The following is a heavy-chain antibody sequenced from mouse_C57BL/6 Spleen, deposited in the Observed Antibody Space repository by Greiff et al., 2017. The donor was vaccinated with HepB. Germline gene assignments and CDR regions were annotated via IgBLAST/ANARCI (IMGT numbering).Heavy chain of an antibody. CDR2: IYPGNSDT. J-gene: IGHJ1*03. CDR3: TRWAYYSNFWYFDV. Sequence: VQLQQSGTVLARPGASVKMSCKTSGYTFTSYWMHWVKQRPGQGLEWIGAIYPGNSDTSYKQKFKGKAKLTAVTSASTAYMELSSLTNEDSAVYYCTRWAYYSNFWYFDVWGTGTTVTVSS. D-gene: IGHD2-5*01. CDR1: GYTFTSYW. V-gene: IGHV1-5*01.